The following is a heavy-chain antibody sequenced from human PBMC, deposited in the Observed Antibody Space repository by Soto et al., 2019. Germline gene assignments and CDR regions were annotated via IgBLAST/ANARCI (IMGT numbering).Heavy chain of an antibody. D-gene: IGHD4-4*01. CDR1: GGSLSDYF. V-gene: IGHV4-34*01. CDR3: ARHSNRNYGLYYFDY. J-gene: IGHJ4*02. Sequence: SETLSLTCVVSGGSLSDYFWSWIRQPPGMALEWIGEINHLGSINYNPSLKSRVTMSVDTSKNQFSLKVNSATAADTAVYYCARHSNRNYGLYYFDYWGLGALVTVSS. CDR2: INHLGSI.